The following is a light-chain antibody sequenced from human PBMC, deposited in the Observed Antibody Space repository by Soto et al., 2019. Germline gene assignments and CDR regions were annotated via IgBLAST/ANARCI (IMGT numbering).Light chain of an antibody. J-gene: IGKJ5*01. V-gene: IGKV1-13*02. CDR2: DAS. CDR3: QQFNGFPT. CDR1: QGISNA. Sequence: AIQLTQSPSSLSASVGDTVTITCWASQGISNALAWYQQIPGKPPKLLIYDASTLESGVPSRFSGSGSGTDFTLTISSLQPGDFATYYCQQFNGFPTFGQGTRLEIQ.